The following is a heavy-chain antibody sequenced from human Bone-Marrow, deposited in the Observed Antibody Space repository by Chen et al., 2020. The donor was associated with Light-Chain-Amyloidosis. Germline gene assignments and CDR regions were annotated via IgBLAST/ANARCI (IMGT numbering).Heavy chain of an antibody. D-gene: IGHD3-22*01. CDR2: IYYSGST. CDR1: GGSISSGGSY. CDR3: ARETHYYDSGDYYGMDV. V-gene: IGHV4-31*03. Sequence: QVQLQESGPGLVKPSPPLSLTCTVSGGSISSGGSYWSWIRQHPGKGLEWIGYIYYSGSTYYNPSLKSRVTISVDTSKNQFSLKLSSVTAADTAVYYCARETHYYDSGDYYGMDVWGQGTTVTVSS. J-gene: IGHJ6*02.